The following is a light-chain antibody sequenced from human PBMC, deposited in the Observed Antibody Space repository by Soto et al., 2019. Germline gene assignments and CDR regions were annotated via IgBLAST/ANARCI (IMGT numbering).Light chain of an antibody. CDR1: SSNIGGNS. CDR3: GSWDSSLSAYV. Sequence: QSVLTQPPSLSAAPGQKVTICCSGSSSNIGGNSVSWYQQLPETAPQLLIYDDNKRPSGIPDRFSGSKSGTSATLGITGFQTGDEADYYCGSWDSSLSAYVFGTGTKVTVL. CDR2: DDN. J-gene: IGLJ1*01. V-gene: IGLV1-51*01.